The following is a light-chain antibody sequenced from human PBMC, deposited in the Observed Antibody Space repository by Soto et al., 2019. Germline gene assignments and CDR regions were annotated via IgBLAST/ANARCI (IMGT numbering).Light chain of an antibody. CDR1: PSVSSN. CDR3: QQYNNWPPYT. V-gene: IGKV3-15*01. CDR2: GAS. J-gene: IGKJ2*01. Sequence: EIVMTQSPATLSVSPGERATLSCRASPSVSSNLAWYQQKPGQAPRLLIYGASTRATGITARFSGSGSGTDFTLTISSLQSEDFAVYYCQQYNNWPPYTFGQGTRLEIK.